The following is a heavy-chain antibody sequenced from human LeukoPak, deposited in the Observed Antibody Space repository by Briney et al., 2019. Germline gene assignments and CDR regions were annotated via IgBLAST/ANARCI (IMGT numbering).Heavy chain of an antibody. CDR3: ARDLSNLNWFDP. J-gene: IGHJ5*02. V-gene: IGHV1-2*02. D-gene: IGHD4-11*01. CDR1: GYTFTGYY. CDR2: INPNSGGT. Sequence: ASVKVSCKASGYTFTGYYMHWVRQAPGQGLEWMGWINPNSGGTNYAQKFQGRVTMTRDTSISTAYMELSRLRSDDTAVYYCARDLSNLNWFDPWGQGTLVTVSS.